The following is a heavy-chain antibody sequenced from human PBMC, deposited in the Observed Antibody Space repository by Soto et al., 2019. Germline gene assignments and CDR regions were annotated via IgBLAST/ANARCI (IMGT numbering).Heavy chain of an antibody. J-gene: IGHJ4*02. CDR2: IYYSGST. V-gene: IGHV4-31*03. CDR3: ARDSRFRYYYGSGSYQTPHTFDY. Sequence: QVQLQESGPGLVKPSQTLSLTCTVSGGSISSGGYYWSWIRQHPGKGLEWIGYIYYSGSTYYNPSLKSRVTISVDTSKNQFSLKLSSVTAADTAVYYCARDSRFRYYYGSGSYQTPHTFDYWGQGTLVTVSS. D-gene: IGHD3-10*01. CDR1: GGSISSGGYY.